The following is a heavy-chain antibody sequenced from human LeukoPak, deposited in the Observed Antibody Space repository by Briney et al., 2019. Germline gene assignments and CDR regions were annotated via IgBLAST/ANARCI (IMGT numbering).Heavy chain of an antibody. CDR1: GFTFDDYA. CDR2: ISWNSGSI. CDR3: AKDQIPNYYDSSGYLFDY. V-gene: IGHV3-9*01. D-gene: IGHD3-22*01. Sequence: PGRSLRLSCAASGFTFDDYAMHWVRQAPGKGLEGVGGISWNSGSIGYADSVKGRFTISRDNAKNSLYLQMNSLRAEDTALYYCAKDQIPNYYDSSGYLFDYWGQGTLVTVSS. J-gene: IGHJ4*02.